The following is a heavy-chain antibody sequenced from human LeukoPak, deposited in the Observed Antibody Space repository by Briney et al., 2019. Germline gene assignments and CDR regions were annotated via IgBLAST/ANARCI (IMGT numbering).Heavy chain of an antibody. CDR2: IYYSGSA. V-gene: IGHV4-59*01. D-gene: IGHD6-13*01. J-gene: IGHJ4*02. CDR3: ARAPGIAAAGTHFDF. CDR1: GGSLSSYY. Sequence: SETLSLTCTVSGGSLSSYYWSWIRQPPGKGLEWIGYIYYSGSAKYNPSLRSRVTISVDTSKNQFSLKLSSVTAGDTAVYYCARAPGIAAAGTHFDFWGQGTLVTVSS.